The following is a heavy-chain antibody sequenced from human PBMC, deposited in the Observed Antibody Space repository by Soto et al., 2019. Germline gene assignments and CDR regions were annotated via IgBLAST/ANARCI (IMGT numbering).Heavy chain of an antibody. CDR2: TYYRSKWYN. V-gene: IGHV6-1*01. Sequence: PSQTLSLTCVISGDSVSSNSAAWNWIRQSPSRGLEWLGRTYYRSKWYNDYAVSVKSRITINPDTSKNQFSLQLNSVTPEDTAVYYCAREAGSSSSPLFWFMDHFDYWGQGTLVTVSS. CDR1: GDSVSSNSAA. J-gene: IGHJ4*02. CDR3: AREAGSSSSPLFWFMDHFDY. D-gene: IGHD6-6*01.